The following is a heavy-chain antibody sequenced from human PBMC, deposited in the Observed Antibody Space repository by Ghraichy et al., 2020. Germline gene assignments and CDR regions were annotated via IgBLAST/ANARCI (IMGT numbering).Heavy chain of an antibody. J-gene: IGHJ3*02. CDR2: IRSKANSYAT. CDR3: TRLQANDAFDI. Sequence: GESLNISCAASGFTFSGSAMHWVRQASGKGLEWVGRIRSKANSYATAYAASVKGRFTISRDDSKNTAYLQMNSLKTEDTAVYYCTRLQANDAFDIWGQGTMVTVSS. CDR1: GFTFSGSA. V-gene: IGHV3-73*01.